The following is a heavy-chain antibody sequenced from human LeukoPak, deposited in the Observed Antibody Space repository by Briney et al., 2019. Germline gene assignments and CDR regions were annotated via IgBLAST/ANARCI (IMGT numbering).Heavy chain of an antibody. CDR2: IYTSGST. Sequence: SETLSLTCTVSGGSISSGGYYWSWIRQPAGKGLEWIGRIYTSGSTDYNPSLKSRVTISFDTSKNQFSLRLSSVTAADTAVYYCARDRNYGSGNLFDYWGQGTLVTVPS. J-gene: IGHJ4*02. CDR3: ARDRNYGSGNLFDY. D-gene: IGHD3-10*01. CDR1: GGSISSGGYY. V-gene: IGHV4-61*02.